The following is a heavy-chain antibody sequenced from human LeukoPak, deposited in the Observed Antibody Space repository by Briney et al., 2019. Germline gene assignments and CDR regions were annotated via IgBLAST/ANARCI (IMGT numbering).Heavy chain of an antibody. Sequence: SVKVSCKASGGTFSNYAIRWVRQAPGQGLEWMGGIIPIFDTPNFAQKFQGRVTITADKSTSTAYMELSRLRSEDTAVYYCARAVQVTTGGLFDYWGQGTLVTVSS. CDR3: ARAVQVTTGGLFDY. D-gene: IGHD4-17*01. CDR2: IIPIFDTP. J-gene: IGHJ4*02. CDR1: GGTFSNYA. V-gene: IGHV1-69*06.